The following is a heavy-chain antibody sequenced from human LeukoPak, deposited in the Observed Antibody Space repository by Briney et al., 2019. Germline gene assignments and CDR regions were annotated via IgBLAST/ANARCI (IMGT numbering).Heavy chain of an antibody. J-gene: IGHJ5*02. D-gene: IGHD1-26*01. CDR3: AKDASRVGATKWFDP. CDR1: GFTVSSNY. Sequence: GESLRLSCAASGFTVSSNYMSWVRRAPGKGLEWVSSVSASASSTYYADSVKGRFTISRDNSKNTLYLQMNSLRAEDTAVYYCAKDASRVGATKWFDPWGQGTLVTVSS. CDR2: VSASASST. V-gene: IGHV3-23*01.